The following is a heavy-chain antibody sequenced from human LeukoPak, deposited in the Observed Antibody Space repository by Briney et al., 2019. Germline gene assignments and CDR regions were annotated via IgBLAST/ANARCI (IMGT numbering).Heavy chain of an antibody. CDR1: GGSINSHY. CDR3: ARGDHRYCSSTSCPIHFDY. J-gene: IGHJ4*02. CDR2: IYHSGST. D-gene: IGHD2-2*01. V-gene: IGHV4-59*11. Sequence: SETLSLTCTISGGSINSHYWSWIRQPPGKGLEWIGYIYHSGSTNYNASLKSRVTISIDTSKNQFSLKLSSVTTADTAVYYCARGDHRYCSSTSCPIHFDYWGQGTPVTVSS.